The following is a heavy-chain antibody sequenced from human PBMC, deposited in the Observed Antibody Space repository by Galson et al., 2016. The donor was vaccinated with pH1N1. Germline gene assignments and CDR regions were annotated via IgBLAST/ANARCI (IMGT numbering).Heavy chain of an antibody. D-gene: IGHD4-17*01. V-gene: IGHV3-30*18. Sequence: SLRLSCAASGFTFSSYGMHWVRQAPGKGLEWVAVISYDGSNKYYADSVKGRFTISRDNSKNTLYLQMISLRAEDTAVYYCAKSPLFDGDYVGMDVWGHGTTVTFSS. CDR1: GFTFSSYG. CDR3: AKSPLFDGDYVGMDV. J-gene: IGHJ6*02. CDR2: ISYDGSNK.